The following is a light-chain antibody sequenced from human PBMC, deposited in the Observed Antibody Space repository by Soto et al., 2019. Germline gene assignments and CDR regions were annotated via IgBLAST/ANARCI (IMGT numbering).Light chain of an antibody. J-gene: IGKJ4*01. CDR1: QSVSNN. V-gene: IGKV3-15*01. CDR3: QQYNEWPLT. CDR2: HAS. Sequence: EIVMTQSPATLSVSPGERATLSCRASQSVSNNLAWYQQKPGQAPRLLIYHASTGATGITARFSGSGSGTALTLTISSVQSEDFAVYYCQQYNEWPLTFGGGTKVEIK.